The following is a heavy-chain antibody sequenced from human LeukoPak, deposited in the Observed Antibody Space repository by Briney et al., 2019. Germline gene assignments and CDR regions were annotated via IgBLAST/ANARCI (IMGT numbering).Heavy chain of an antibody. CDR2: IKEDGSER. J-gene: IGHJ4*02. CDR1: GFTFSSYW. CDR3: ARDQGWLQFDY. V-gene: IGHV3-7*01. D-gene: IGHD5-24*01. Sequence: GGSLRVSCAASGFTFSSYWMIWVRQAPGKGLEWVANIKEDGSERYYVDSVKGRFTISRDNAKNSLYMQMNSLRAEDTAVYYCARDQGWLQFDYWGQGALVTVSS.